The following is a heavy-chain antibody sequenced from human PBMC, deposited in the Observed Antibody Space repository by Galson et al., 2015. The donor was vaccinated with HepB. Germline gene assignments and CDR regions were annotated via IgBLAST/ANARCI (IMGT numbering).Heavy chain of an antibody. Sequence: SLRLSCAASGFIFRTSSMHWVGQAPGKGLESVSGVHTDGYTYYAESVKGRFTISRDNSKNTLYLQMNSLRPEDTAVYFCAKDHDCGDWGQGALVTVSS. CDR1: GFIFRTSS. CDR3: AKDHDCGD. D-gene: IGHD4-17*01. J-gene: IGHJ4*02. V-gene: IGHV3-64D*06. CDR2: VHTDGYT.